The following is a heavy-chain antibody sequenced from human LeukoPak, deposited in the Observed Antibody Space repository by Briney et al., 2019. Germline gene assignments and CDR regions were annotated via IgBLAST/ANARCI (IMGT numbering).Heavy chain of an antibody. Sequence: PSETLPLTCTVSGYSISSGYYWGWIRQPPGKGLEWIGSIYHSGSTYYNPSLKSRVTISVDTSKNQFSLKLSSVTAADTAVYYCARHPSLPIVVVPEHYFDYWGQGTLVTVSS. V-gene: IGHV4-38-2*02. J-gene: IGHJ4*02. CDR1: GYSISSGYY. CDR2: IYHSGST. D-gene: IGHD2-2*01. CDR3: ARHPSLPIVVVPEHYFDY.